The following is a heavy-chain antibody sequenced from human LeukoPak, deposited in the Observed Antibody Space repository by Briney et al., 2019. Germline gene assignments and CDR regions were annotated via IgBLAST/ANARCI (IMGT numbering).Heavy chain of an antibody. Sequence: SETLSLTCTVSGGSISSGGYYWSWIRQHPGKGLEWIGYIYYSGSTYYNPSLKSRVTISVDTSKNQFSLKLSSVAAADTAVYYCARQDKNYYEIDYWGQGTLVTVSS. J-gene: IGHJ4*02. CDR3: ARQDKNYYEIDY. CDR1: GGSISSGGYY. CDR2: IYYSGST. V-gene: IGHV4-39*01. D-gene: IGHD3-22*01.